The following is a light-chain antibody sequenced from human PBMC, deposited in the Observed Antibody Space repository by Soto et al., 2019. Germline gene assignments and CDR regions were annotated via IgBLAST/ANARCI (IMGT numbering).Light chain of an antibody. Sequence: IVMTQSPATLSVSPGERATLSCRASQSVNSNLAWYQQKPGQAPRLLIYRASTRATAIPARFSGSGSGTEVTLSISSLQAEDFAVYYCQQYNNWPPGVTFGPGTKVDIK. V-gene: IGKV3-15*01. CDR2: RAS. CDR3: QQYNNWPPGVT. J-gene: IGKJ3*01. CDR1: QSVNSN.